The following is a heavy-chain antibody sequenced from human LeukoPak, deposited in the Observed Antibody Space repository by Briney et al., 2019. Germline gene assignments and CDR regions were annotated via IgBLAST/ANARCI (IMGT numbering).Heavy chain of an antibody. J-gene: IGHJ4*02. CDR2: INPSGGST. D-gene: IGHD6-19*01. CDR1: GYTFTSYF. V-gene: IGHV1-46*01. CDR3: ASTPGIAVAEPFDY. Sequence: ASVKVSCKASGYTFTSYFIHWVRQAPGQGLEWMGIINPSGGSTSYAQKFQGRVTMTRDTSTSTVYMELSSLRSEDTAVYYCASTPGIAVAEPFDYWGQGTLVTVSS.